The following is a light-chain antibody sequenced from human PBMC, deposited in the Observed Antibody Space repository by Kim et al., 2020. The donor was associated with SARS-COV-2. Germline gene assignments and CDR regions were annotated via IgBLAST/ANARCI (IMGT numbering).Light chain of an antibody. J-gene: IGLJ2*01. CDR1: TSNIGSNN. V-gene: IGLV1-44*01. Sequence: GQWFTIPASGSTSNIGSNNVNWYQQRPGTAPKLFIYDNNQRPSGVPDRFPGSKSGTSASLAISGLQSEDEADYHCAAWDDSLNGLVFGGGTQLTVL. CDR3: AAWDDSLNGLV. CDR2: DNN.